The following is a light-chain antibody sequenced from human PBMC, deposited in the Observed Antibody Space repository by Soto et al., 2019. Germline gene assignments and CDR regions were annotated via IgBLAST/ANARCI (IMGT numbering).Light chain of an antibody. CDR1: QSVSSSY. CDR2: GAS. CDR3: QHYGTSPTWT. V-gene: IGKV3-20*01. Sequence: DIVLTQSPGTLSLSPGERANLSCRASQSVSSSYLAWYQQKPGQAPRLLIYGASSRATGIPDRFSGGGSGTDFTLTISRLEPEDFVVYYCQHYGTSPTWTFGQGTKVEIK. J-gene: IGKJ1*01.